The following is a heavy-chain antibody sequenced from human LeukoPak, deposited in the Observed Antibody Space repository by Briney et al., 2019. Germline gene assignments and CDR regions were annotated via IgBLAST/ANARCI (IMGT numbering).Heavy chain of an antibody. Sequence: PGGSLRLSCAASGFTFSNAWMSWVRQAPGKGLEWVGRIKSKTDGGTTDYAAPVKGRFTISRDDSKNTLYLQMNSLKTEDTAMYYCTTEYIVVVIGHAGNNWFDPWGQGTLVTVSS. CDR3: TTEYIVVVIGHAGNNWFDP. CDR1: GFTFSNAW. J-gene: IGHJ5*02. D-gene: IGHD2-21*01. CDR2: IKSKTDGGTT. V-gene: IGHV3-15*01.